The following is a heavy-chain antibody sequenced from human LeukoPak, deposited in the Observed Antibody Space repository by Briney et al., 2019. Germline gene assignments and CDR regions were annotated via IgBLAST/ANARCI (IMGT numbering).Heavy chain of an antibody. CDR2: IYSGGST. CDR1: GFTVSSNY. V-gene: IGHV3-53*01. J-gene: IGHJ6*02. Sequence: GVLRLSCPASGFTVSSNYMSWVRQAPGKGLEWVSVIYSGGSTYYADSVKGRFTISRGNSKNTLYLQMNSLRAEDTAVYYCARGQQLAGYFYYYGMDVWGQGTTVTVSS. D-gene: IGHD6-13*01. CDR3: ARGQQLAGYFYYYGMDV.